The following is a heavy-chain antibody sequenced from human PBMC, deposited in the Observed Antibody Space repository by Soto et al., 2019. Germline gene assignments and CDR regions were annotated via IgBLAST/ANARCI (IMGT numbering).Heavy chain of an antibody. CDR1: GDSISTDYW. V-gene: IGHV2-5*08. CDR3: AHRRFYCSSTSCYGSNWFDP. Sequence: LTCTVSGDSISTDYWSWIRQPPGKALEWLALIYWDDDKRYSPSLKSRLTITKDTSKNQVVLTMTNMDPVDTATYYCAHRRFYCSSTSCYGSNWFDPWGQGTLVTVSS. CDR2: IYWDDDK. D-gene: IGHD2-2*01. J-gene: IGHJ5*02.